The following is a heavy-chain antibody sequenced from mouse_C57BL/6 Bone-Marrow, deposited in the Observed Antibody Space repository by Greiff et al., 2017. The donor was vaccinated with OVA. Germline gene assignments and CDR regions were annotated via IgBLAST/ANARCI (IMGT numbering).Heavy chain of an antibody. CDR1: GYTFTSYW. CDR3: AREEGGYYYFDY. D-gene: IGHD2-3*01. CDR2: IDPSDSYT. Sequence: QVQLQQPGAELVMPGASVKLSCKASGYTFTSYWMHWVKQRPGQGLEWIGEIDPSDSYTNYNQKFKGKSTLTVDKSSRTAYMQHSSLTSEDSAVYYCAREEGGYYYFDYWGQGTTLTVSS. V-gene: IGHV1-69*01. J-gene: IGHJ2*01.